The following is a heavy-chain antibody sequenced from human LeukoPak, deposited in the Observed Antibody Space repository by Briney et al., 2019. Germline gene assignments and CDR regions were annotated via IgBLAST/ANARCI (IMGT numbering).Heavy chain of an antibody. V-gene: IGHV4-59*08. CDR3: AWGARIAAVEY. CDR2: IYYSGST. D-gene: IGHD6-13*01. CDR1: GGSISSYY. Sequence: SETLSLTCTVSGGSISSYYWSWIRQSPGKGLEWIGYIYYSGSTNYNPSLKSRVTISVDTSKNQFSLKLRSVTAADTAVYYCAWGARIAAVEYWGQGTLVTVSS. J-gene: IGHJ4*02.